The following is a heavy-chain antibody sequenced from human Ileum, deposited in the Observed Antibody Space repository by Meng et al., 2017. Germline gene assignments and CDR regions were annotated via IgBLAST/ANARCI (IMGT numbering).Heavy chain of an antibody. CDR2: ISGDSNYI. CDR1: GFTFSSYC. J-gene: IGHJ4*02. Sequence: GESLKISCAASGFTFSSYCMNWVRQPPGKGLEWVSSISGDSNYIDYADSLKGRFTISRDNAKSSLYLQMDSLRAEDTAVYYCARGTTVGASGYDYWGQGTLVTVSS. V-gene: IGHV3-21*01. CDR3: ARGTTVGASGYDY. D-gene: IGHD1-26*01.